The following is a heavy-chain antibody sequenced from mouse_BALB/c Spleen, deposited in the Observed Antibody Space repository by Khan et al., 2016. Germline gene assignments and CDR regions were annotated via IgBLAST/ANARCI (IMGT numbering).Heavy chain of an antibody. Sequence: EVKLEGSGGGLVQPGGSMKLSCVASGFTFSSYWMSWVRQSPEKGLEWVAEIRLKSDNYATNYAESVKGKIIISRDESKSRLNLQMNSLRPEDTGVYYCTVVSVYYWGQGTTLSVSS. CDR2: IRLKSDNYAT. CDR1: GFTFSSYW. V-gene: IGHV6-3*01. CDR3: TVVSVYY. J-gene: IGHJ2*01. D-gene: IGHD6-2*01.